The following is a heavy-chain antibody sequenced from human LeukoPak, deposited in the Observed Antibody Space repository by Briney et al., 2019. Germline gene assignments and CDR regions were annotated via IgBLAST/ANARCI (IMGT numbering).Heavy chain of an antibody. CDR1: GGSFSGYY. CDR2: INHSGST. D-gene: IGHD6-13*01. Sequence: SSETLSLTCAVYGGSFSGYYWSWIRQPPGKGLEWIGEINHSGSTNYNPSLKSRVTISVDTSKNQFSLKLSSVTAADTAVYYCARGRIAAAGRGWFDPRGQGTLVTVSS. CDR3: ARGRIAAAGRGWFDP. V-gene: IGHV4-34*01. J-gene: IGHJ5*02.